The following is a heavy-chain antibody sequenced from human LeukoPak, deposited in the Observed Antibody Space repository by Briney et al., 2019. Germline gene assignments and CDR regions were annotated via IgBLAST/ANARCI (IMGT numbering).Heavy chain of an antibody. CDR3: AKPSIPVVVVPAAGFDY. CDR2: ISGSGGST. D-gene: IGHD2-2*01. CDR1: GFTFSSYA. V-gene: IGHV3-23*01. Sequence: PGGSLRLSCAASGFTFSSYAMSWVRQAPGKGLEWVSAISGSGGSTYYADSVKGRFTISRDNSKNTLYLQMNSLRAEDTAVYYCAKPSIPVVVVPAAGFDYWGQGTLVTVSS. J-gene: IGHJ4*02.